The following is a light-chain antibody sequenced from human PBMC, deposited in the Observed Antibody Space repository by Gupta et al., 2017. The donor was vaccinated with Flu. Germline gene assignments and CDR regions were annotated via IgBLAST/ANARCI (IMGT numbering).Light chain of an antibody. J-gene: IGKJ1*01. CDR2: LGS. CDR3: MQALQTPRT. V-gene: IGKV2-28*01. Sequence: VSPGEPASISCRSSQSLLHSNGYNYLDWYLQKPGQSPQLLIYLGSNRASGVPDRFSGSGSGTDFTLKISRVEAEDVGVYYCMQALQTPRTFGQGTKVEIK. CDR1: QSLLHSNGYNY.